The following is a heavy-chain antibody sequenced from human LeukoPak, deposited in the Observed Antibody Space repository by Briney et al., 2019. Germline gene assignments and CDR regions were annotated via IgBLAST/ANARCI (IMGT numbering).Heavy chain of an antibody. CDR2: ISGFGGNT. J-gene: IGHJ4*02. CDR1: GFTFNNFA. CDR3: AKDLSVVTPNYFDF. V-gene: IGHV3-23*01. D-gene: IGHD4-23*01. Sequence: PGGSLRLSCAASGFTFNNFAMSWVRQAPGGGLEWVSTISGFGGNTFYAVSVQGRFTISRDNSKNTLYLQMYSLTAEDTAVYYCAKDLSVVTPNYFDFWGQGTLLTVSS.